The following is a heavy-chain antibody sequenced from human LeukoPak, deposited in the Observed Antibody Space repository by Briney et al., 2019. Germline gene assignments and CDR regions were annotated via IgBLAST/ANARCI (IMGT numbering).Heavy chain of an antibody. J-gene: IGHJ4*02. V-gene: IGHV1-69*13. Sequence: ASVKVSCKASGYTFTSYGISWVRQAPGQGLEWMGGIIPIFGTANYAQKFQGRVTITADESTSTAYMELSSLRSEDTAVYYCARGREGAAYDYWGQGTLVTVSS. CDR2: IIPIFGTA. D-gene: IGHD1-26*01. CDR3: ARGREGAAYDY. CDR1: GYTFTSYG.